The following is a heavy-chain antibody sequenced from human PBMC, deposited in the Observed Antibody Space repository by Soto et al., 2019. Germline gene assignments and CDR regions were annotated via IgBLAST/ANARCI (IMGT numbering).Heavy chain of an antibody. Sequence: QVQLVESGGGVVQPGGSLRLSCAASGFTFSSHAMHWVRQAPGRGLEWLAGLLFDGTNDFYADTVKGRAAVSRDNSKNPLYLQLEKLRPEDTAVYYCARGHAWFSLWQLDHWGLGTLVTVSS. D-gene: IGHD3-10*01. CDR1: GFTFSSHA. CDR3: ARGHAWFSLWQLDH. CDR2: LLFDGTND. V-gene: IGHV3-30*09. J-gene: IGHJ4*01.